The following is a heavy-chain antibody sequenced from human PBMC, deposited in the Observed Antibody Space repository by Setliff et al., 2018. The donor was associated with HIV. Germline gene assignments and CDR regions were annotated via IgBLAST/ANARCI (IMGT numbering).Heavy chain of an antibody. V-gene: IGHV4-4*07. D-gene: IGHD2-8*02. CDR3: ARRGMWSYETGGNPTATFDY. CDR2: IYTSGTP. CDR1: GGSISSYY. Sequence: SETLSLTCTVSGGSISSYYWSWIRQPAGKGLEWIGRIYTSGTPYYNPSLKNRVTISVDTSKNQFSLKLSSVTAADTAVYYCARRGMWSYETGGNPTATFDYWGQGVLVTVSS. J-gene: IGHJ4*02.